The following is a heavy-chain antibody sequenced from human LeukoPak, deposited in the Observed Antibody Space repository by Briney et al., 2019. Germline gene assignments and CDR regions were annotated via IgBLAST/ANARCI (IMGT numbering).Heavy chain of an antibody. CDR2: IKTKTGGGTP. D-gene: IGHD6-19*01. CDR1: GFTLSSAW. Sequence: GGSLRLSCVASGFTLSSAWMSWVRQAPGKGLEWVGRIKTKTGGGTPDYAAPVKGRFTISRDDSRNTLYLQMNSLKTEDTAVYYCTTYRVGEQWMIPNYWGQGTLVTVSS. CDR3: TTYRVGEQWMIPNY. J-gene: IGHJ4*02. V-gene: IGHV3-15*01.